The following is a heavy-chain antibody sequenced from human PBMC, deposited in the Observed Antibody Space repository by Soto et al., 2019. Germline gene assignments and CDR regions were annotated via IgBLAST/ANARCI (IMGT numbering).Heavy chain of an antibody. V-gene: IGHV5-10-1*01. CDR1: GYSFTSCW. J-gene: IGHJ6*02. Sequence: PGESLKISCKGSGYSFTSCWISWVRQMPGKGLEWMGRIDPSDSYTNYSPSFQGHVTISADKSISTAYLQWSSLKASDTAMYYCASTLSYYYGMDVWGQGTTVTVSS. CDR3: ASTLSYYYGMDV. CDR2: IDPSDSYT.